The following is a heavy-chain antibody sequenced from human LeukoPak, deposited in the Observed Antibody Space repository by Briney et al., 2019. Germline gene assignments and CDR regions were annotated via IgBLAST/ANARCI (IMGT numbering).Heavy chain of an antibody. D-gene: IGHD3-22*01. CDR1: GFSLSTSGMA. CDR3: APLKGDIVVDSH. V-gene: IGHV2-5*02. J-gene: IGHJ4*02. CDR2: IFWDGDK. Sequence: SGPTLVNPTQTLTLTCTFSGFSLSTSGMAVGWIRQHPGKALEWLALIFWDGDKRYRPALKSRLTITKDTSKNQVVLTMTNMDPVDTATYYCAPLKGDIVVDSHWGQGTLVTVSS.